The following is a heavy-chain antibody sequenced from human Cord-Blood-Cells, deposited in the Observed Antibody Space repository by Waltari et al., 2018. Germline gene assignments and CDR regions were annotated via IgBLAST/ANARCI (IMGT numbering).Heavy chain of an antibody. CDR3: ARRPPRYLPPAGSSDYFDY. CDR2: IYHSGST. D-gene: IGHD6-6*01. J-gene: IGHJ4*02. Sequence: QVQLQESGPGLVKPSGTLSLTCAVSGGSISRSNWWSWVRQPPGRGLEWIWEIYHSGSTNYNPSLKSRVTISVDKSKNQFSLKLSSVTAADTAVYYCARRPPRYLPPAGSSDYFDYWGQGTLVTVSS. CDR1: GGSISRSNW. V-gene: IGHV4-4*02.